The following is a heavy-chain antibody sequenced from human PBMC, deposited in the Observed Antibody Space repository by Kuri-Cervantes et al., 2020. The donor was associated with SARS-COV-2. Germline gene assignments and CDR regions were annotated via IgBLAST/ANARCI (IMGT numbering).Heavy chain of an antibody. J-gene: IGHJ5*02. Sequence: ASVKVSCKASGYTFTGYYMHWVRQAPGQGLEWMGWINPNGGGTNYAQKFQGRVTMTEDTSTDTAYMELSSLRSEDTAVYYCATLCRSCVIVGATRSPYWFDPWGQGTLVTVSS. CDR2: INPNGGGT. V-gene: IGHV1-2*02. CDR1: GYTFTGYY. D-gene: IGHD1-26*01. CDR3: ATLCRSCVIVGATRSPYWFDP.